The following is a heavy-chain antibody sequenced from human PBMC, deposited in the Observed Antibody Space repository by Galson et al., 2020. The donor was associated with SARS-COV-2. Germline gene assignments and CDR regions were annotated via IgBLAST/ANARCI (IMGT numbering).Heavy chain of an antibody. CDR3: ARGYVKLDF. V-gene: IGHV3-11*01. CDR1: GFNFRDYY. J-gene: IGHJ2*01. CDR2: KSGSERSL. Sequence: KLGESLMISCEASGFNFRDYYMPWIRQAPGKGREWISYKSGSERSLYNPAAVKGRFTSSRDNAKNSFFLQMNNLRGDDTAVYYGARGYVKLDFWGRGTLVIVSS. D-gene: IGHD2-2*01.